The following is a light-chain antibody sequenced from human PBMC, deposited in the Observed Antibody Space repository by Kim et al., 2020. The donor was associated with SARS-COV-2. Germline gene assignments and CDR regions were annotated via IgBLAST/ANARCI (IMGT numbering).Light chain of an antibody. Sequence: DIQMTQSPSTLSASVGDRVTITCRASQSISSWLAWYQQKPGKAPKLLIYDASNLETGVPSRFSGSGSGTDFTFTISSLQPEDIATYYCQQYDNLPYTFGQGTKLEI. CDR2: DAS. CDR1: QSISSW. J-gene: IGKJ2*01. V-gene: IGKV1-33*01. CDR3: QQYDNLPYT.